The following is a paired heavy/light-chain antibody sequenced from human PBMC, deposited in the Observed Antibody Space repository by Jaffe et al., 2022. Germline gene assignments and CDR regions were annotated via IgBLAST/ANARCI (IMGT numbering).Light chain of an antibody. Sequence: AIRMTQSPSSFSASTGDRVTITCRASQGISSYLAWYQQKPGKAPKLLIYAASTLQSGVPSRFSGSGSGTDFTLTISCLQSEDFATYYCQQYYSYPHTFGPGTKVDIK. CDR3: QQYYSYPHT. V-gene: IGKV1-8*01. CDR2: AAS. J-gene: IGKJ3*01. CDR1: QGISSY.
Heavy chain of an antibody. D-gene: IGHD2-2*01. CDR2: ISGSGGST. CDR3: AKDYWVVGDIVVVPAAIFPLKDFDP. Sequence: EVQLLESGGGLVQPGGSLRLSCAASGFTFSSYAMSWVRQAPGKGLEWVSAISGSGGSTYYADSVKGRFTISRDNSKNTLYLQMNSLRAEDTAVYYCAKDYWVVGDIVVVPAAIFPLKDFDPWGQGTLVTVSS. J-gene: IGHJ5*02. CDR1: GFTFSSYA. V-gene: IGHV3-23*01.